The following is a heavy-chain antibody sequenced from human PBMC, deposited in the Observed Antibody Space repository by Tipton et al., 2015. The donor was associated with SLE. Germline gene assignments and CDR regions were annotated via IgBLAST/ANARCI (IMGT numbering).Heavy chain of an antibody. CDR1: GFSLSSHW. Sequence: SLRLSCVGSGFSLSSHWMHWVRQVPGKGLVWVSRINSDGSSISYADSVKGRFTISKDDATNTLHLEMNSLSVDDTAIYYCARVDTWKSVDAFDLWGQGTVVTVS. J-gene: IGHJ3*01. CDR2: INSDGSSI. V-gene: IGHV3-74*01. CDR3: ARVDTWKSVDAFDL. D-gene: IGHD1-1*01.